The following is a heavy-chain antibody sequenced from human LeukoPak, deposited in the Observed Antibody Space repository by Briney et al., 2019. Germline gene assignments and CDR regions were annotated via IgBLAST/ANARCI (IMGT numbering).Heavy chain of an antibody. V-gene: IGHV3-9*01. D-gene: IGHD5-18*01. J-gene: IGHJ4*02. CDR2: ISWNSGSI. CDR3: ARDQGYSYGYGDY. CDR1: GFTFDDYA. Sequence: GGSLRLSCAASGFTFDDYAMHWVRQAPGKGLEWVSGISWNSGSIGYADSVKGRFTISRDNAKNSLYLQMNSLRAEDTAVYYCARDQGYSYGYGDYWGQGTLVTVSS.